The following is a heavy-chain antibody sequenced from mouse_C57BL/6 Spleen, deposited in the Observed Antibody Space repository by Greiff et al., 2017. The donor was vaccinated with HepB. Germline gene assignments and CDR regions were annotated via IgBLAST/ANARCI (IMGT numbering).Heavy chain of an antibody. CDR3: ARQGDYFDY. CDR1: GYAFTNYL. J-gene: IGHJ2*01. CDR2: INPGSGGT. Sequence: VQLVESGAELVRPGTSVKVSCTASGYAFTNYLIEWVKQRPGQGLEWIGVINPGSGGTNYNEKFKGKATLTADKSSSTAYMQRSSLTSEDSAVYFCARQGDYFDYWGQGTTLTVSS. V-gene: IGHV1-54*01.